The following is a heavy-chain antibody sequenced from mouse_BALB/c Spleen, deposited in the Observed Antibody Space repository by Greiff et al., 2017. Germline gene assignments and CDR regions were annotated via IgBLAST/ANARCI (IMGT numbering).Heavy chain of an antibody. CDR3: ARGVAATRNYFDY. J-gene: IGHJ2*01. D-gene: IGHD1-2*01. Sequence: VQLKESGPELVKPGASVKMSCKASGYTFTSYVMHWVKQKPGQGLEWIGYINPYNDGTKYNEKFKGKATLTSDKSSSTAYMELSSLTSEDSAVYYCARGVAATRNYFDYWGQGTTLTVSS. CDR1: GYTFTSYV. CDR2: INPYNDGT. V-gene: IGHV1-14*01.